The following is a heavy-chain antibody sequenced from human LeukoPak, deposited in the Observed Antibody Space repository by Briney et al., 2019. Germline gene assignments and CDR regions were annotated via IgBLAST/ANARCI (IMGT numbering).Heavy chain of an antibody. CDR1: GGSFSSYY. CDR2: IIKRGST. V-gene: IGHV4-34*01. Sequence: SETLSLTCAVYGGSFSSYYWSWIRQPPGQGMEWIGEIIKRGSTNYNPSLKGRVTISVDTSKNHFSLKLSSVTAADTAVYDCARGWQLGDYWGQGTLVTVSS. D-gene: IGHD6-6*01. J-gene: IGHJ4*02. CDR3: ARGWQLGDY.